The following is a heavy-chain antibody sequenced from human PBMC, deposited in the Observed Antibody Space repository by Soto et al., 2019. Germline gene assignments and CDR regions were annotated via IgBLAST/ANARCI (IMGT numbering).Heavy chain of an antibody. Sequence: PGGSLRLSCSASGFIFRSYTIYWVRQAPGKGLEYVSGISSNGGSTYDADSVKDRFIISRDNSKNTLYLQMRGLRAEDTAVYYCAKGGYSYAYSAFDIWGQGTMVTVSS. J-gene: IGHJ3*02. CDR2: ISSNGGST. CDR1: GFIFRSYT. D-gene: IGHD3-16*01. CDR3: AKGGYSYAYSAFDI. V-gene: IGHV3-64D*06.